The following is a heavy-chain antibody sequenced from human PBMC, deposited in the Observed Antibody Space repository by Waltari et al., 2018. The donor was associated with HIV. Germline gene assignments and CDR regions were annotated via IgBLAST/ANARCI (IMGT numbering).Heavy chain of an antibody. D-gene: IGHD6-13*01. CDR1: GITFNKAW. V-gene: IGHV3-15*01. CDR2: IKSTNDGEIT. CDR3: TGRGSWYYAFDI. Sequence: EVQLVESGGGLVKPGGSLRLSCVASGITFNKAWMSWVRQAPGKGLEWVARIKSTNDGEITDYASPVKGRFIISRDDSKDTLDLQLNSLKSEDTALYDCTGRGSWYYAFDIWGQGTVVTVSS. J-gene: IGHJ3*02.